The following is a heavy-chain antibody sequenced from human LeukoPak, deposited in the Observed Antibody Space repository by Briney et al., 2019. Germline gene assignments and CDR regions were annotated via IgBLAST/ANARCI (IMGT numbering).Heavy chain of an antibody. D-gene: IGHD6-13*01. CDR2: MNPNSGNT. Sequence: ASVKVSCTASGYTFTSYDINWVRQAAGQGLEWMGWMNPNSGNTGYAQKFQGRVTITRNTSISTAYMELSSLRSEDTAVYYCARGARSSSWYSVYYYYYMDVWGKGTTVTVSS. CDR1: GYTFTSYD. J-gene: IGHJ6*03. CDR3: ARGARSSSWYSVYYYYYMDV. V-gene: IGHV1-8*03.